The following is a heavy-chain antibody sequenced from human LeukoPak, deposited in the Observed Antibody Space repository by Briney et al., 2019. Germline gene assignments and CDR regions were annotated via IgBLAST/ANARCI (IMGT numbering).Heavy chain of an antibody. V-gene: IGHV4-59*08. CDR1: GGSVSSYF. J-gene: IGHJ3*02. CDR2: IYYNGST. D-gene: IGHD4-17*01. Sequence: SETLSLTRTVSGGSVSSYFWNWIRQPPGKGLEWLDYIYYNGSTNYNPSLKSRVTISEDTSKNQFSLKLSSVTAADTAVYYCARPLEMTTVTTYAFDIWGQGTMVTVSS. CDR3: ARPLEMTTVTTYAFDI.